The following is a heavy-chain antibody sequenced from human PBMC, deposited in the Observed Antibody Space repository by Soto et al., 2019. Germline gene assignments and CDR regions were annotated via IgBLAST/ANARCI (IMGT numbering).Heavy chain of an antibody. D-gene: IGHD6-19*01. V-gene: IGHV3-30-3*01. Sequence: QVQLVESGGGVVQPGRSLRLSCAASGFTFSSYSIHWVRQAPGKGLEWVAVISFDGSYEYYADSVKGRFTISRDNSKNTLYLQMNSRRAEDTAAYYCARGAGITVASTSFDYWGQGTLVTVSS. J-gene: IGHJ4*02. CDR1: GFTFSSYS. CDR3: ARGAGITVASTSFDY. CDR2: ISFDGSYE.